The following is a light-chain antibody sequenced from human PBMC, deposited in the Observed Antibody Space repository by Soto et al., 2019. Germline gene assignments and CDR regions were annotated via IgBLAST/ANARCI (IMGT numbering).Light chain of an antibody. V-gene: IGKV3-11*01. CDR1: QSVSSY. J-gene: IGKJ2*01. CDR3: QQRSSWPYT. Sequence: EIVLTQSPATLSLSPGERATLSCRASQSVSSYLAWYQQKAGQAPRLLISDASYRATGIPARFSGSGSGSDLSLTISRLEHEEFSVYYCQQRSSWPYTFGQGTKVEIK. CDR2: DAS.